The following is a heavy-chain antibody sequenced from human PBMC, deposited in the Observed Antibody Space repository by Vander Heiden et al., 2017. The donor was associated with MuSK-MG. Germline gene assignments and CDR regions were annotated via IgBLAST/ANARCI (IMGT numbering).Heavy chain of an antibody. CDR3: ARGVGESYSSGWYLRLDAFDI. Sequence: EVQLVESGGGLVKPGGSLRLSCAASGFTFISYSMHWVRQAPGKGLEWVSSISSSSSYIYYADSVKGRFTISRDNAKNSLYLQMNSLRAEDTAVYYCARGVGESYSSGWYLRLDAFDIWGQGTMVTVSS. V-gene: IGHV3-21*01. J-gene: IGHJ3*02. CDR2: ISSSSSYI. D-gene: IGHD6-19*01. CDR1: GFTFISYS.